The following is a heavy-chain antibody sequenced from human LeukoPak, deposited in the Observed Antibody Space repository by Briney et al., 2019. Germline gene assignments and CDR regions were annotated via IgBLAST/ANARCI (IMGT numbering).Heavy chain of an antibody. CDR3: ASCITMVYYYGMDV. V-gene: IGHV3-66*02. CDR2: IYSGGST. J-gene: IGHJ6*02. CDR1: GFTVSSNY. D-gene: IGHD3-10*01. Sequence: PGGSLRLSCAASGFTVSSNYMSWVRQAPGKGLEWVSVIYSGGSTYYADSEKGRFTISRDNSKNTLYLQMNSLRAEDTAVYYCASCITMVYYYGMDVWGQGTTVTVSS.